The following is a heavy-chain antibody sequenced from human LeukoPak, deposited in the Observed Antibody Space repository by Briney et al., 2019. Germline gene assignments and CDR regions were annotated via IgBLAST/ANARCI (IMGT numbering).Heavy chain of an antibody. V-gene: IGHV1-8*03. J-gene: IGHJ3*02. D-gene: IGHD3-10*01. Sequence: GASVKVSCKASGYTFTGYYMHWVRQATGQGLEWMGWMNPNSGNTGYAQKFQGRVTITRNTSISTAYMELSSLRSEDTAVYYCAREGMGAFDIWGQGTMVTVSS. CDR1: GYTFTGYY. CDR2: MNPNSGNT. CDR3: AREGMGAFDI.